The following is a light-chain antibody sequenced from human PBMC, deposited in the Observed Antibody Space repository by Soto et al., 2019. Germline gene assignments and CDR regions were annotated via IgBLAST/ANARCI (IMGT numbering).Light chain of an antibody. Sequence: QPVLTQPPSASGTPGQRVTISCSGGSSNIGSKYVNWYQQLPGTAPKLLIFRDHQRPSGVPDRFSGSKSGTSASLDISGLRSEDEAEYYCAAWDDSLNSVIFGGGTKLTVL. CDR2: RDH. CDR3: AAWDDSLNSVI. J-gene: IGLJ2*01. CDR1: SSNIGSKY. V-gene: IGLV1-47*01.